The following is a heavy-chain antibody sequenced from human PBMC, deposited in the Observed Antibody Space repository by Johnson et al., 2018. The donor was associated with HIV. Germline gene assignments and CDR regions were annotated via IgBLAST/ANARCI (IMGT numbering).Heavy chain of an antibody. CDR3: TTDQADDYVWGNYRFAFDI. CDR1: GFTFSDAW. D-gene: IGHD3-16*02. Sequence: VQLVESGGGLVEPGGSLRLSCAGSGFTFSDAWMSWVRQAPGKGLEWVGRIKSKGDDETRDYAAPVKGRFTISRDDSNNTLYLQMKRLKTEETALYFCTTDQADDYVWGNYRFAFDIWGQGTMVTVSS. CDR2: IKSKGDDETR. J-gene: IGHJ3*02. V-gene: IGHV3-15*01.